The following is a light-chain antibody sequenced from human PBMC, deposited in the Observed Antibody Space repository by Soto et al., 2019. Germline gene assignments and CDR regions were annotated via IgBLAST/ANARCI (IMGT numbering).Light chain of an antibody. V-gene: IGLV2-14*01. CDR2: DVT. J-gene: IGLJ1*01. CDR3: NSYTTSSTLYV. Sequence: QSGLTQPASVSGSPGQSITISCTGTSSDVGAYNYVSWYQQHPGKAPKLMIYDVTNRPSGVSNRFSGSKSGNTASLTISGLPAEDEADYYCNSYTTSSTLYVFGSGTKLTVL. CDR1: SSDVGAYNY.